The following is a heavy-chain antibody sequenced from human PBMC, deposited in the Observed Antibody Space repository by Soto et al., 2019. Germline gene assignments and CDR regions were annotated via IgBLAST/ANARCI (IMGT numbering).Heavy chain of an antibody. CDR2: INHSGST. J-gene: IGHJ4*02. CDR3: ARVWPYCSGGSCPYYFDY. V-gene: IGHV4-34*01. D-gene: IGHD2-15*01. Sequence: SETLSLTCAVYGGSFSGYYWSWIRQPPGKGLEWIGEINHSGSTNYNPSLKSRVTISVDTSKNQFSLKLSSVTAADTAVYYCARVWPYCSGGSCPYYFDYWGQGTLVTVS. CDR1: GGSFSGYY.